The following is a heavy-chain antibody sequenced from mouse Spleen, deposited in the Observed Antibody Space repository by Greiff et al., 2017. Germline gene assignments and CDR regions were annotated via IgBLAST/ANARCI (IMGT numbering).Heavy chain of an antibody. CDR3: ARQDGYFDY. J-gene: IGHJ2*01. V-gene: IGHV5-9-3*01. CDR1: GFTFSSYA. CDR2: ISSGGSYT. Sequence: EVQGVESGGGLVKPGGSLKLSCAASGFTFSSYAMSWVRQTPEKRLEWVATISSGGSYTYNPDSVKGRFTISRDNAKNTLYLQMSSLRSEDTAMYYCARQDGYFDYWGQGTTLTVSS. D-gene: IGHD2-3*01.